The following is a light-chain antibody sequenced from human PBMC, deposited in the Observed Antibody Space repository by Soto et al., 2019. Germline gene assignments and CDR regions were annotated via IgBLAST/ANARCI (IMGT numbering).Light chain of an antibody. CDR3: AAWDDSLSAPWV. V-gene: IGLV1-47*01. J-gene: IGLJ3*02. Sequence: QSVLTQPPSASGTPGQRGTISCSGSSSNIGSNYVYWYQQLPGTAPKLLIYRNNQRPSGVPARFSGSKSGTSASLAISGLRSHDEADYYCAAWDDSLSAPWVFGGGTKLTVL. CDR2: RNN. CDR1: SSNIGSNY.